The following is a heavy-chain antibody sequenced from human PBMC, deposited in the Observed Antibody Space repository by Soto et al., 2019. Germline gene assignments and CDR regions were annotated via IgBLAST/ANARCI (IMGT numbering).Heavy chain of an antibody. D-gene: IGHD4-17*01. J-gene: IGHJ6*03. CDR1: GGSISSYY. V-gene: IGHV4-59*01. Sequence: PTETLSLTCTVSGGSISSYYWSWIRQPPGKGLEWIGYIYYSGSTNYNPSLKSRVTISVDTSKNQFSLKLSSVTAADTAVYYCARGFNGDYYYYYMDVWGKGTTVTVSS. CDR2: IYYSGST. CDR3: ARGFNGDYYYYYMDV.